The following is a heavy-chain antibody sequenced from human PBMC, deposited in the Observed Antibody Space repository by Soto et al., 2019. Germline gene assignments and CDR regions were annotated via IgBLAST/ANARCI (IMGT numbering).Heavy chain of an antibody. CDR3: AKPRFERITMVRGPWI. CDR1: GFTFSSYA. J-gene: IGHJ4*02. CDR2: ISGSGGST. D-gene: IGHD3-10*01. V-gene: IGHV3-23*01. Sequence: GGSLRLSCAASGFTFSSYAMSWVRQAPGKGLEWVSAISGSGGSTYYADSVKGRFTISRDNSKNTLYLQMNSLRAEDTAVYYCAKPRFERITMVRGPWIWGQGTLVTVSS.